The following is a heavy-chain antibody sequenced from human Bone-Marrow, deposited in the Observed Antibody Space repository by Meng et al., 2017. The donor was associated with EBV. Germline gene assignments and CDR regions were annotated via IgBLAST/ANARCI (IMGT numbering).Heavy chain of an antibody. J-gene: IGHJ4*02. CDR1: GGSVSSDNYY. V-gene: IGHV4-61*01. CDR3: ARSPGSSGWNYYFDY. Sequence: QVQLQESGPGLVKPSXXLSLTCXVSGGSVSSDNYYWSWIRQPPGKGLEWIGYVHYIGSTIDNPSLKSRVTISVDRSKNQFSLKLSSVTAADTAVYYCARSPGSSGWNYYFDYWGQGTLVTVSS. CDR2: VHYIGST. D-gene: IGHD6-19*01.